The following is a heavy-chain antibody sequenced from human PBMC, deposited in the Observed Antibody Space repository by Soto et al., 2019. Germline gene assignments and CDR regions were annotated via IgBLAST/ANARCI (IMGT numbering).Heavy chain of an antibody. J-gene: IGHJ5*02. CDR2: IGGSGGST. V-gene: IGHV3-23*01. CDR1: GFTFSSYA. D-gene: IGHD3-10*01. Sequence: GGSLRLSCAAYGFTFSSYAMSWVRQAPGKGLEWVSAIGGSGGSTYYAESVKGRFTISRDNSKNTLYLQMNSLRAEDTAVYYCAKDHRFGEPDNWFDPWGQGTLVTVSS. CDR3: AKDHRFGEPDNWFDP.